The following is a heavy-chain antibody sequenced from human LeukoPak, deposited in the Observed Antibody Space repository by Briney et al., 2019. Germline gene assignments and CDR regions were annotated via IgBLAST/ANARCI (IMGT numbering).Heavy chain of an antibody. D-gene: IGHD1-1*01. J-gene: IGHJ4*02. CDR2: ISSSGTTI. CDR3: ARALERTGY. CDR1: GFSFSRHE. V-gene: IGHV3-48*03. Sequence: PGGSLRLSCAASGFSFSRHEMNWVRQAPGKGLEWLSYISSSGTTIYYADSVEGRFTISRDNAKNTLYLQMNSLRDEDTAMYYCARALERTGYWGQGTLVTVSS.